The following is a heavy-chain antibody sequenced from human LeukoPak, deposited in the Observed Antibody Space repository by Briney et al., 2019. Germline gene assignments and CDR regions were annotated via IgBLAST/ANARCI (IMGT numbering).Heavy chain of an antibody. CDR3: SIRVCGNPKYGFDN. CDR1: GGSINSSSYY. J-gene: IGHJ4*02. Sequence: IPSETLSLPCTVSGGSINSSSYYWGWIRQPPGKGLECIGNIYSSGATYYNPSLKSRVTISIDTSKSQFSLRLSSVTAADTAVYYCSIRVCGNPKYGFDNWGQGILVTVSS. D-gene: IGHD2-2*02. CDR2: IYSSGAT. V-gene: IGHV4-39*03.